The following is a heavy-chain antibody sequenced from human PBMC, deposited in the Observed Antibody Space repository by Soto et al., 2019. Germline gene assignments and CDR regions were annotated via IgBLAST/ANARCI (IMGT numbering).Heavy chain of an antibody. CDR1: GFTFSSFS. CDR3: ARGGWNDLFDK. Sequence: EVQLVESGGALVQPGGSLRLSCTASGFTFSSFSMNWVRQAPGRGLEWVSYISLSSSSISYADSVKGRFTTSRDNAQNTLYLQISTLRDDDTAVYYCARGGWNDLFDKWGQGTLVTVSS. V-gene: IGHV3-48*02. D-gene: IGHD1-1*01. J-gene: IGHJ4*02. CDR2: ISLSSSSI.